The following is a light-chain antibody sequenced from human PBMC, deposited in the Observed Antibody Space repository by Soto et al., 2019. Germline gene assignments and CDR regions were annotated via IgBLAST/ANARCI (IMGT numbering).Light chain of an antibody. CDR2: TDN. CDR3: AAWDNILSGPV. V-gene: IGLV1-47*02. CDR1: DSNIGRHF. J-gene: IGLJ2*01. Sequence: QSVLTQPPSASGTPGQRVTISCSGSDSNIGRHFVYWYQQLPGTAPKLLIFTDNQRPAGVPDRFSGSKSGTSGSLAISGLRSDDEGDYYCAAWDNILSGPVFGGGTQLTVL.